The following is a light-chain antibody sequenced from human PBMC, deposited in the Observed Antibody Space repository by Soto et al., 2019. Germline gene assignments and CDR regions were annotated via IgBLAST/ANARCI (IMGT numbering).Light chain of an antibody. CDR3: SSYTSSSTLYV. V-gene: IGLV2-14*03. J-gene: IGLJ1*01. Sequence: VLTQPASVSGFPGQSITISCTGTSSDVGGYNYVSWYQQLPGKAPKLIIYDVSNRPSGVSNRFSASKSANAASLTISGLQADDEADYYCSSYTSSSTLYVFGTGTKVTVL. CDR1: SSDVGGYNY. CDR2: DVS.